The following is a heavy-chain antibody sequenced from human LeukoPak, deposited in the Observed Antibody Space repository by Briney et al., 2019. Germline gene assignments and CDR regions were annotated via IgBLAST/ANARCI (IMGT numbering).Heavy chain of an antibody. CDR2: ISGSGGST. J-gene: IGHJ4*02. CDR1: GFTFSSYA. Sequence: GGSLRLSCAASGFTFSSYAMSWVRQAPGKGLEWVSAISGSGGSTYYAASVKGRFTISRDNSKNTLYLQMNSLRAEDTAVYYCAKVGSGYYTSPDYWGQGTLVTVSS. CDR3: AKVGSGYYTSPDY. D-gene: IGHD3-22*01. V-gene: IGHV3-23*01.